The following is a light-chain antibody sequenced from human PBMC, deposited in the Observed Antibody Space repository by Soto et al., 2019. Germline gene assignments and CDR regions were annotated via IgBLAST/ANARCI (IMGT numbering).Light chain of an antibody. CDR2: ASS. CDR3: QLYGISPH. J-gene: IGKJ5*01. V-gene: IGKV3-20*01. Sequence: EIVLTQSPGTLSFSPEERPILSCKTSQSRGSNFLAWYQHKPGQAPRLLIYASSNRATGIPDRFSGSASGTDFTLTINRLEPEDFAVYYCQLYGISPHFGQGTRLEIK. CDR1: QSRGSNF.